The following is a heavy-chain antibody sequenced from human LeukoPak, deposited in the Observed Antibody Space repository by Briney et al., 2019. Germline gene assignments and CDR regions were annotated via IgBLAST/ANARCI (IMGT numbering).Heavy chain of an antibody. CDR3: ARKDSGSDAFDN. CDR2: ISGSGGNT. V-gene: IGHV3-23*01. D-gene: IGHD1-26*01. CDR1: GFTFSSYS. J-gene: IGHJ3*02. Sequence: GGSLRLSCAASGFTFSSYSMSWVRQAPGKGLEWVSAISGSGGNTYYADSVKGRFTISRDNSKNTLYLQMNSLRAEDTAVYYCARKDSGSDAFDNWGQGTMVTVSS.